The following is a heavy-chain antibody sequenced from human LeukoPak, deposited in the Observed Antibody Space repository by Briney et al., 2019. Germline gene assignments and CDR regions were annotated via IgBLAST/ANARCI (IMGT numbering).Heavy chain of an antibody. Sequence: PGGSLRLSCAASGFTVSSNYMSWVRQAPGEGLEWVSVIYSGGSTYYADSVKGRFTISRDNSKNTLYLQMNSLRAEDTAVYYCARGPLCTGGVCGFDYWGQGTLVTVSS. V-gene: IGHV3-53*01. CDR3: ARGPLCTGGVCGFDY. CDR2: IYSGGST. D-gene: IGHD2-8*02. CDR1: GFTVSSNY. J-gene: IGHJ4*02.